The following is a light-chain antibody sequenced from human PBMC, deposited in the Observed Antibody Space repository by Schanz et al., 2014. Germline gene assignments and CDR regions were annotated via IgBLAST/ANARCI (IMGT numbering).Light chain of an antibody. V-gene: IGKV1-5*03. Sequence: DIQMTQSPSTLSAFVGDRVTLTCRASQSISTWLAWYQQKPGKAPKLLIYDASSLQSGVPSRFSGSGSGTEFSLTISSLQPDDFATYYCQHYNSYPWTFGQGTKVEIK. CDR3: QHYNSYPWT. CDR1: QSISTW. J-gene: IGKJ1*01. CDR2: DAS.